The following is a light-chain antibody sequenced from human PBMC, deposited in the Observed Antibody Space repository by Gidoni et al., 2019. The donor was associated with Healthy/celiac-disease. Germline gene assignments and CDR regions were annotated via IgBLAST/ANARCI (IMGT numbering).Light chain of an antibody. Sequence: DIQMTQSPSSLSASVGDRVTITCRASQSISSYLNWYQQKPGKAPKLLIYAASSLQSGVPSRFSGSGSGTDFTLTISSLQPEDFATYYCQQSYSTPRTFGKXPRWKSN. CDR3: QQSYSTPRT. J-gene: IGKJ1*01. CDR2: AAS. CDR1: QSISSY. V-gene: IGKV1-39*01.